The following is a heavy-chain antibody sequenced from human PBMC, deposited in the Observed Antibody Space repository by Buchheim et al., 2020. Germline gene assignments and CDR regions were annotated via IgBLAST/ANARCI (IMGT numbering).Heavy chain of an antibody. CDR1: GFTFSSYW. CDR2: IKQDGSEK. V-gene: IGHV3-7*01. D-gene: IGHD3-22*01. CDR3: AKDLYYDSSVAHGFDY. Sequence: EVQLVESGGGLVQPGGSLRLSCAASGFTFSSYWMSWVRQAPGKGLEWVANIKQDGSEKYYVDSVKGRFTISRDNAKNSLYLQMNSLRAEDTAVYYCAKDLYYDSSVAHGFDYWGQGTL. J-gene: IGHJ4*02.